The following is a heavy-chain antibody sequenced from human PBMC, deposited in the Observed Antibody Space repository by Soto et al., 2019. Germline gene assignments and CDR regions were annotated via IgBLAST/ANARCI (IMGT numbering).Heavy chain of an antibody. V-gene: IGHV4-39*01. CDR1: GGSISSSSYY. D-gene: IGHD5-18*01. CDR2: IYYSGST. CDR3: ARHALLQPLDY. J-gene: IGHJ4*02. Sequence: PSETLSLTCTVSGGSISSSSYYWGWIRQPPGKGLEWIGSIYYSGSTYYNPSLKSRVTISVDTSKNQFSLKLSSVTAADTAVYYCARHALLQPLDYWGQGTLVTVSS.